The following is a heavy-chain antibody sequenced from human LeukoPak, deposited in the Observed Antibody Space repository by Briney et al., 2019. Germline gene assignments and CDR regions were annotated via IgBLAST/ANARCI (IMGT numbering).Heavy chain of an antibody. CDR3: ASDYGDDGNAFDI. V-gene: IGHV1-2*02. Sequence: ASVTVSCKASGSTFTGYSMHWVRQAPGQGLEWMGWINPNSGGTNYAQKFQGRVTMTRVTTISTAYMELSRLRSDDTAVYYCASDYGDDGNAFDIWGQGTMVTVSS. CDR2: INPNSGGT. J-gene: IGHJ3*02. CDR1: GSTFTGYS. D-gene: IGHD4-17*01.